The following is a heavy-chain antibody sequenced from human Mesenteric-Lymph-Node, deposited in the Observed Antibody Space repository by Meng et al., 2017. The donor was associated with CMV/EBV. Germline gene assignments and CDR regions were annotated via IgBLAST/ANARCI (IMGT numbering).Heavy chain of an antibody. CDR2: ISSSGISSSGSTI. Sequence: GGSLRLSCAASGFTFSDYYMNWIRQAPGKGLEWVSYISSSGISSSGSTIYYADSVKGRFTISRDNAKNSLYLQMNSLRAEDTAVYYCARDNVDDFWSGDKGAFDYWGQGTLVTVSS. J-gene: IGHJ4*02. CDR3: ARDNVDDFWSGDKGAFDY. D-gene: IGHD3-3*01. CDR1: GFTFSDYY. V-gene: IGHV3-11*01.